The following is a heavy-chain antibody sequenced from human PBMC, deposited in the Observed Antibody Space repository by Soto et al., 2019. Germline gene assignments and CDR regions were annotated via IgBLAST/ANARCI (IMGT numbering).Heavy chain of an antibody. D-gene: IGHD2-15*01. CDR2: IYYSGST. J-gene: IGHJ3*02. Sequence: SETLSLTCTVSGGSISSYYWSWIRQPPGKGLEWIGYIYYSGSTNYNPSLKSRVTISVDTSMNQFSLKLSSVTAADTAVYYCAGQGYCSGASCYFAFDIWGQGTMVTVSS. CDR1: GGSISSYY. CDR3: AGQGYCSGASCYFAFDI. V-gene: IGHV4-59*08.